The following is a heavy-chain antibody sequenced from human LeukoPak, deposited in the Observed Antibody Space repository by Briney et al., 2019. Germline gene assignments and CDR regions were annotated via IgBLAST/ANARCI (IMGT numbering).Heavy chain of an antibody. J-gene: IGHJ4*02. CDR1: GFTFSSYG. Sequence: PGGSLRLSCAASGFTFSSYGMHWVRQAPGKGLEWVAFIRYDGSNKYYADSVKGRFTISRGNSKNTLYLQMNSLRAEDTAVYYCAKDSGYYYGSGSYPDYWGQGTLVTVSS. D-gene: IGHD3-10*01. CDR3: AKDSGYYYGSGSYPDY. V-gene: IGHV3-30*02. CDR2: IRYDGSNK.